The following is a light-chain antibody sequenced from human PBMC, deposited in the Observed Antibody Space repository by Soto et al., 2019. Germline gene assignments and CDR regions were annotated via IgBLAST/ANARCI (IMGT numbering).Light chain of an antibody. CDR1: QSINRH. CDR3: QQYGSSVT. J-gene: IGKJ5*01. CDR2: DAS. V-gene: IGKV3-20*01. Sequence: IVLTQSPATLSLSPGERATLSCRASQSINRHLAWYRQKPGQAPRLLIYDASTRATGIPDRFSGSGSGTDFSLTISRLEPEDFAVYYCQQYGSSVTFGQGTRLEIK.